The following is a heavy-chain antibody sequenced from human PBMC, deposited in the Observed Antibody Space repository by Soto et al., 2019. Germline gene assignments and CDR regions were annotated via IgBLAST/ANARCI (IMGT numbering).Heavy chain of an antibody. D-gene: IGHD6-13*01. J-gene: IGHJ5*02. Sequence: SATLSLTCTVSGGSINSRGYYWSWIRQHPGKGLEWIGYIYNSVITYYNPSLKSRVTISLNTSENQFSLKLSSVTAADTAVYYCARGVYPWGQGTLVTVS. CDR3: ARGVYP. CDR2: IYNSVIT. CDR1: GGSINSRGYY. V-gene: IGHV4-31*03.